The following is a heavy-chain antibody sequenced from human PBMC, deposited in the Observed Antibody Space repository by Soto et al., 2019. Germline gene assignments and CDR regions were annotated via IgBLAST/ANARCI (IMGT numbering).Heavy chain of an antibody. J-gene: IGHJ4*02. CDR2: IYPGDSDT. V-gene: IGHV5-51*01. CDR1: GYSFTNYW. D-gene: IGHD3-9*01. Sequence: PGESLKISCKGSGYSFTNYWIGWVRQMPGKGLEWMGVIYPGDSDTTYSPSFQGQVTISADKSISTAYLQWRSLKASDTAMYYCALSHIFRAPDYWGQGTQVTVSS. CDR3: ALSHIFRAPDY.